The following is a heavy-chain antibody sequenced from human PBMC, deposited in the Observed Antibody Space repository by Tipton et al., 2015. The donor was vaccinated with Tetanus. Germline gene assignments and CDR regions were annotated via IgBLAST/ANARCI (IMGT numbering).Heavy chain of an antibody. Sequence: SLRLSCAASGFRFYAYGLHWVRQAPGKGLEWVTFIWFHERIANYADSVKGRFTISRDNSKNMLYLQMNSLRVDDTAVYYCARDRGEDWTNFYYMDVWGKGATVTVSS. J-gene: IGHJ6*03. D-gene: IGHD3/OR15-3a*01. CDR1: GFRFYAYG. CDR2: IWFHERIA. V-gene: IGHV3-33*08. CDR3: ARDRGEDWTNFYYMDV.